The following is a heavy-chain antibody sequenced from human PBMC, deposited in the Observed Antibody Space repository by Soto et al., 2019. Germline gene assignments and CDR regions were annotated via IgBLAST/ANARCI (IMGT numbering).Heavy chain of an antibody. Sequence: GASVKVSCKASGYTFTSYGISWVRQAPGQGLEWMGWISAYNGNTNYAQKLQGRVTMTTDTSTSTAYMELRSLRSDDTAVYYCARDTPGSFDYGSPAAFDIWGQGTMVTVSS. J-gene: IGHJ3*02. CDR1: GYTFTSYG. V-gene: IGHV1-18*01. CDR2: ISAYNGNT. D-gene: IGHD4-17*01. CDR3: ARDTPGSFDYGSPAAFDI.